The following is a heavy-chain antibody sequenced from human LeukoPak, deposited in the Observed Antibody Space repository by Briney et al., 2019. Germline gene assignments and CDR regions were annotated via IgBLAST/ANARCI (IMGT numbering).Heavy chain of an antibody. CDR2: IYYSGST. J-gene: IGHJ4*02. D-gene: IGHD3-22*01. Sequence: PSETLSLTCTVSGGSISSSSYYWGWIRQPPGKGLEWIGSIYYSGSTYYNPSLKNRVTISVDTSKNQFSLKLSSVTAADTAVYYCARDNDSSGYSQYYFDYWGQGTLVTVSS. CDR3: ARDNDSSGYSQYYFDY. V-gene: IGHV4-39*07. CDR1: GGSISSSSYY.